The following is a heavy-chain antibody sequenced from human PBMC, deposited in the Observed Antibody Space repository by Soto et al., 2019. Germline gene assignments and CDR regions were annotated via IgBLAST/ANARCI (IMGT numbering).Heavy chain of an antibody. Sequence: QVQLVQSGAEVKKPGASVKVSCKASGYTFTSYGISWVRQAPGQGLEWMGWISAYNGNTKYAQKPQGRVTTTTDTXPSTANMKRRSVRSDDTAVYYCARDLGGSYYAPLDYWGQGTLVTVSS. J-gene: IGHJ4*02. CDR2: ISAYNGNT. CDR1: GYTFTSYG. D-gene: IGHD1-26*01. V-gene: IGHV1-18*01. CDR3: ARDLGGSYYAPLDY.